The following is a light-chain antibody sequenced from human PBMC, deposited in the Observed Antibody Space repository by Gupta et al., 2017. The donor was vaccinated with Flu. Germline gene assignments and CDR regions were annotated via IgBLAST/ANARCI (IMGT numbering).Light chain of an antibody. V-gene: IGKV2-28*01. CDR1: QSLLQSNGYNY. J-gene: IGKJ2*03. Sequence: EIVMTQSPLSLSVTAGVPVSISGRSSQSLLQSNGYNYLDWYLQKPGQSPQLLIHMGPKRASEIPDRLSGSGSGTEITLKISIVEAENVGVDYCMQALQNPRMYSFGQGTKLEIK. CDR3: MQALQNPRMYS. CDR2: MGP.